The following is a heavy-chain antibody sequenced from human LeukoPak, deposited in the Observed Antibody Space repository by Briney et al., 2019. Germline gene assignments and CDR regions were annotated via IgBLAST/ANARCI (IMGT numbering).Heavy chain of an antibody. D-gene: IGHD1-1*01. V-gene: IGHV1-46*01. CDR2: INPSDGGR. CDR3: ARGSTRSAWGDY. CDR1: GYTFTNYY. Sequence: ASVKVSCKAFGYTFTNYYMHWVRQAPGQGLEWMGIINPSDGGRTYSQKFQGRVTMTRDTSTSTVYMELSSLRSEDTAVYFCARGSTRSAWGDYWGQGTLVTVSS. J-gene: IGHJ4*02.